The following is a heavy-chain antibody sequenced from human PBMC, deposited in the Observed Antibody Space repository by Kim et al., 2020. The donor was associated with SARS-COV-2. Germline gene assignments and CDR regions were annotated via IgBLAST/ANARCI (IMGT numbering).Heavy chain of an antibody. D-gene: IGHD3-10*01. V-gene: IGHV4-38-2*02. CDR2: IYHSGST. J-gene: IGHJ4*02. Sequence: SETLSLTCTVSGYSISSGYYWGWIRQPPGKGLEWIGSIYHSGSTYYNPSLKSRVTISVDTSKNQFSLKLSSVTAADTAVYYCARDVPRDYYGSGSHDYWGQGTLVTVSS. CDR1: GYSISSGYY. CDR3: ARDVPRDYYGSGSHDY.